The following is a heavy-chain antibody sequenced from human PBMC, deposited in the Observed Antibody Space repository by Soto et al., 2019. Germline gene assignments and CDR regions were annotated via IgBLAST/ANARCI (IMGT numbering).Heavy chain of an antibody. V-gene: IGHV2-70*01. CDR3: ARTYYYDSSGYYYPIKRDYYYMDV. CDR2: IDWDNDK. Sequence: SGPTLVNPTQTLTLTCTFSGFSLSTSGMCVSWIRQPPRKALEWLALIDWDNDKYYSTSLKTRLTISKDTSKNQVVLTMTNMDPVDTATYYCARTYYYDSSGYYYPIKRDYYYMDVWGKGTTVTVSS. J-gene: IGHJ6*03. CDR1: GFSLSTSGMC. D-gene: IGHD3-22*01.